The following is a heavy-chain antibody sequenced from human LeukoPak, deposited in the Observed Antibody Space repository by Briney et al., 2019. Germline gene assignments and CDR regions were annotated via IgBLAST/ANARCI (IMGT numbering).Heavy chain of an antibody. V-gene: IGHV3-23*01. J-gene: IGHJ4*02. CDR3: AKRLGDQRAFDY. Sequence: GGSLRLSCAASGFTFSNYAMSWVRQAPGKRLEWVSGISGTSGTINCADPVKGRFTISRDNSKNTVYLQMNSLRAEDTAVYYCAKRLGDQRAFDYWGQGTLVTVSS. D-gene: IGHD2-21*02. CDR2: ISGTSGTI. CDR1: GFTFSNYA.